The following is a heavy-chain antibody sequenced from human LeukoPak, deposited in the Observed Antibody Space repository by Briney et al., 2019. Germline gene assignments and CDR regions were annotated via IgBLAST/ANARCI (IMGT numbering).Heavy chain of an antibody. Sequence: PSQTLSLTCTVSGGSISSGGYYWSWIRQPPGKGLEWIGYIYHSGSTYYNPSLKSRVTISVDRSKNQFSLKLSSVTAADTAVYYCARGPTIFGVVTFDYWGQGTPVTVSS. CDR1: GGSISSGGYY. D-gene: IGHD3-3*01. J-gene: IGHJ4*02. CDR2: IYHSGST. CDR3: ARGPTIFGVVTFDY. V-gene: IGHV4-30-2*01.